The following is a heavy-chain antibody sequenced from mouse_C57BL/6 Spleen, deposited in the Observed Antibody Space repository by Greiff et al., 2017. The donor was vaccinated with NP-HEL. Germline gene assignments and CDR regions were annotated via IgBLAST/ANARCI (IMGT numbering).Heavy chain of an antibody. V-gene: IGHV1-55*01. Sequence: QVHVKQSGAELVKPGASVKMSCKASGYTFTSYWITWVKQRPGQGLEWIGDIYPGSGSTNYNEKFKSKATLTVDTSSSTAYMQLSSLTSEDSAVYYCARRDYDYDIYWGQGTTLTVSS. D-gene: IGHD2-4*01. CDR1: GYTFTSYW. CDR2: IYPGSGST. CDR3: ARRDYDYDIY. J-gene: IGHJ2*01.